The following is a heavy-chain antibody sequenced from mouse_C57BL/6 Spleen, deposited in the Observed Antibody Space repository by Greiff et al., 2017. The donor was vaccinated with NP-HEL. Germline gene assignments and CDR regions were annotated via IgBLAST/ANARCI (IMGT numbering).Heavy chain of an antibody. CDR1: GFTFSDYG. CDR2: ISSGSSTI. V-gene: IGHV5-17*01. D-gene: IGHD1-1*01. J-gene: IGHJ2*01. CDR3: ARAGRYHYFDY. Sequence: EVQGVESGGGLVKPGGSLKLSCAASGFTFSDYGMHWVRQAPEKGLEWVAYISSGSSTIYYADTVKGRFTISRDNAKNTLFLQMTSLRSEDTAMYYCARAGRYHYFDYWGQGTTLTVSS.